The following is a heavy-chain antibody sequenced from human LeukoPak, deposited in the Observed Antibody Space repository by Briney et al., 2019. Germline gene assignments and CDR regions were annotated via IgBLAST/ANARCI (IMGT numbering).Heavy chain of an antibody. J-gene: IGHJ4*02. V-gene: IGHV4-30-4*08. CDR1: GDSINSGDYY. CDR2: ISYTWRT. D-gene: IGHD4-23*01. Sequence: PSQTLSLTCTVSGDSINSGDYYWTWVRQPPGKCLEWIGYISYTWRTYYNPSLNSRLTISIDTSKNHFSLRLTSVTAADMAVYYCARRLGGNGGLDYWGQGTLVTVSS. CDR3: ARRLGGNGGLDY.